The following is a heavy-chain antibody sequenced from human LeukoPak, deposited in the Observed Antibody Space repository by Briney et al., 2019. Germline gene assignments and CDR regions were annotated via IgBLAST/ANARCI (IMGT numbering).Heavy chain of an antibody. D-gene: IGHD3-22*01. V-gene: IGHV1-2*04. CDR2: TNPNSGGT. J-gene: IGHJ5*02. CDR1: GYTFTSYG. CDR3: ARGGTSYYYDSSGSGWFDP. Sequence: ASVKVSCKASGYTFTSYGISWVRQAPGQGLEWMGWTNPNSGGTNYAQKFQGWVTMTRDTSISTAYMELSRLRSDDTAVYYCARGGTSYYYDSSGSGWFDPWGQGTLVTVSS.